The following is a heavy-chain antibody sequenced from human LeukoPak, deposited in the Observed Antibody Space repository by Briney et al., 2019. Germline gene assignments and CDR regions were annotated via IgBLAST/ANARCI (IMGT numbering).Heavy chain of an antibody. CDR2: INPSGGST. D-gene: IGHD3-3*01. CDR1: GYTFTSYY. J-gene: IGHJ1*01. V-gene: IGHV1-46*01. Sequence: ASVTVSCTASGYTFTSYYMHWVRQAPGQGLEWMGIINPSGGSTSYAQKFQGRVTMTRDTSTSTVYMELSSLRSEDTAVYYCARGPYYDFWSGYYPTKYFQHWGQGTLVTVSS. CDR3: ARGPYYDFWSGYYPTKYFQH.